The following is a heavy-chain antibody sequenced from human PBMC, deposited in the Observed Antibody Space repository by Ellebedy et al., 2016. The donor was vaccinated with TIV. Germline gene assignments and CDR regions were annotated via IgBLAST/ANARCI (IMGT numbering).Heavy chain of an antibody. Sequence: AASVKVSCQTSGYTFTSSGISWVRQPPGQGLERMGWISAYNGNTNYAQMLQGRVTMTTDTFTSTAYMELRSLRSDDTAVYYCARYCNSTTCSNWFDPWGQGTLVTVSS. D-gene: IGHD2-2*01. J-gene: IGHJ5*02. CDR2: ISAYNGNT. CDR1: GYTFTSSG. CDR3: ARYCNSTTCSNWFDP. V-gene: IGHV1-18*04.